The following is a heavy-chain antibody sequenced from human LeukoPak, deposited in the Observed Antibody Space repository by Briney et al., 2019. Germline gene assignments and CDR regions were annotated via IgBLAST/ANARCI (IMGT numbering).Heavy chain of an antibody. CDR2: INHSGST. CDR3: ARDSRNNWFDP. D-gene: IGHD2-21*01. J-gene: IGHJ5*02. V-gene: IGHV4-34*01. CDR1: GGSFSGYY. Sequence: PSETLSLTCAVYGGSFSGYYWSWIRQPPGKGLEWIGEINHSGSTNYNPSLKSRVTISVDTSKNQFSLKLSSVTAADTAVYYCARDSRNNWFDPWGQGTLVTVSS.